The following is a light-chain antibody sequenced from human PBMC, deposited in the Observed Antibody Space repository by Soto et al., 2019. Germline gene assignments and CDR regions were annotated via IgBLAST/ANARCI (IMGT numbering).Light chain of an antibody. J-gene: IGKJ5*01. CDR3: QQYKNWPL. CDR1: HSVNSH. Sequence: MMMTQSPATLSVSPGERVTLSCRTSHSVNSHVAWYQQKPGQAPSLLLYGASTRATGIPVRFGGSGFGTEFTLTISSLQSEDFAVYYCQQYKNWPLFGQGTRLEIK. V-gene: IGKV3-15*01. CDR2: GAS.